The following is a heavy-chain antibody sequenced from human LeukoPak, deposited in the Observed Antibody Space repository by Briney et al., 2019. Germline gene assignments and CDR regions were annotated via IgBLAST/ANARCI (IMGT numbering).Heavy chain of an antibody. CDR2: VHDSGSI. CDR3: ARDHIRRGCGTNICYPMDV. V-gene: IGHV4-59*01. D-gene: IGHD2-2*01. CDR1: GDSISSYF. J-gene: IGHJ6*04. Sequence: SETLSLTCTVSGDSISSYFWTWIRQSPGKGLEWIGYVHDSGSINYNPSLESRVTISADTSKNQFSLKLTSVTAADTAVYYCARDHIRRGCGTNICYPMDVWGKGTTVTVSS.